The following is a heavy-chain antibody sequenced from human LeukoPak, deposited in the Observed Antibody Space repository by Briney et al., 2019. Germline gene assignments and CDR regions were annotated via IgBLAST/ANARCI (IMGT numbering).Heavy chain of an antibody. CDR1: GFSFSSYN. CDR2: VSSSSSTI. CDR3: ARGGLWSEVY. V-gene: IGHV3-48*02. D-gene: IGHD4/OR15-4a*01. J-gene: IGHJ4*02. Sequence: GGSLRLSCAASGFSFSSYNMNWVRQAPGKGLEWVSYVSSSSSTIYHADSVKGRFTISRDNAKNSLYLQMNSLRDEDTAVYYCARGGLWSEVYWGQGTLVTVSS.